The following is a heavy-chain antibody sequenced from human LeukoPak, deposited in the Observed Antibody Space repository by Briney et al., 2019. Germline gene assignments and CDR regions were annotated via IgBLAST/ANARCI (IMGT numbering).Heavy chain of an antibody. V-gene: IGHV4-59*01. CDR2: IYYSGST. CDR3: ARGVGGKTDY. CDR1: GGSISSYY. Sequence: PSETLSLTFTVSGGSISSYYWSWIRQPPGKGLEWIGYIYYSGSTNYNPSLKSRVTISVDTSKNQFSLKLSSVTAADTAVYYCARGVGGKTDYWGQGTLVTVSS. D-gene: IGHD3-16*01. J-gene: IGHJ4*02.